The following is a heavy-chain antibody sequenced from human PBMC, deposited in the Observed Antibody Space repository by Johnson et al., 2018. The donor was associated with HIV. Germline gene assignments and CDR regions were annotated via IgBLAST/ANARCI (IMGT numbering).Heavy chain of an antibody. J-gene: IGHJ3*02. Sequence: QVQLVESGGGVVQPGTSLRLSSPASGFTFTSYGMPWVRQAPAKGLEWVAVISYDGRNKYYADSVKGRFTISRDNSKNTLYLQMNSLRAEDTAVYYCAREPRGPSSGSRIPDAFDIWGQGTMVTVSS. V-gene: IGHV3-30*03. CDR1: GFTFTSYG. D-gene: IGHD3-10*01. CDR2: ISYDGRNK. CDR3: AREPRGPSSGSRIPDAFDI.